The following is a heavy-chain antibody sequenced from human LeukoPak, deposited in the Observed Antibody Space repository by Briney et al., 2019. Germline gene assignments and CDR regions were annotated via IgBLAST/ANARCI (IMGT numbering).Heavy chain of an antibody. CDR1: GFTFSSYG. CDR2: ISYDGSNK. D-gene: IGHD1-26*01. J-gene: IGHJ4*02. CDR3: AKDKVGATRD. Sequence: PGRSLRLSCAASGFTFSSYGMHWVRQAPGKGLEWVAVISYDGSNKYYADSVKGRFTISRDNSKNTLYLQMNSLRAEDTAVYYCAKDKVGATRDWGQGTLVTVSS. V-gene: IGHV3-30*18.